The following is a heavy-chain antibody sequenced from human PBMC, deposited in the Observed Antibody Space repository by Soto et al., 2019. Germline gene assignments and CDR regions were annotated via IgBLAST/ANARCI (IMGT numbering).Heavy chain of an antibody. V-gene: IGHV1-69*02. Sequence: SVKVSCKASGGTFSSYTISWVRQAPGQGLEWMGRIIPILGIANYAQKFQGRVTITADKSTSTAYMELSSLRSEDTAVYYCARAAGQQLESYWGQGTLVTVSS. CDR3: ARAAGQQLESY. CDR1: GGTFSSYT. CDR2: IIPILGIA. J-gene: IGHJ4*02. D-gene: IGHD6-13*01.